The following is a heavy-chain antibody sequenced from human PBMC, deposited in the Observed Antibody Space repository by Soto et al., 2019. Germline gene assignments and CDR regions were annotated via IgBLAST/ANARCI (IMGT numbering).Heavy chain of an antibody. V-gene: IGHV1-69*13. CDR3: AREQIYCSGGSCYPSSGWYGALGYFDY. Sequence: GASVKVSRKASGGTFSSYAISWVRQAPGQGLEWMGGIIPIFGTANYAQKFQGRVTITADESTSTAYMELSSLRSEDTAVYYCAREQIYCSGGSCYPSSGWYGALGYFDYWGQGTLVTVSS. D-gene: IGHD2-15*01. J-gene: IGHJ4*02. CDR1: GGTFSSYA. CDR2: IIPIFGTA.